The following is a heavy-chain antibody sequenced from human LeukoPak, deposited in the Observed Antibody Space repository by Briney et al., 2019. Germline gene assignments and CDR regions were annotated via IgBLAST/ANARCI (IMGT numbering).Heavy chain of an antibody. CDR2: IYPGDSDT. J-gene: IGHJ6*03. CDR1: GYSSTSYW. D-gene: IGHD2-2*01. V-gene: IGHV5-51*01. Sequence: GESLKISCKGSGYSSTSYWNGWVRQMPGKGLEWMGIIYPGDSDTRYSPSFQGQVTISADKSVNTVYLQWSSLKASDTAMYYCSRTYCSTTICFGTNFYYYYYMDVWGKGTTVTVSS. CDR3: SRTYCSTTICFGTNFYYYYYMDV.